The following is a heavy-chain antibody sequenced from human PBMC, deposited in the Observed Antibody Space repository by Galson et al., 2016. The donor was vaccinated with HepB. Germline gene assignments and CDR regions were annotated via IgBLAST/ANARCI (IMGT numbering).Heavy chain of an antibody. V-gene: IGHV4-59*01. CDR1: GGSISTYY. Sequence: ETLSLTCTVSGGSISTYYWSWIRQPPGKGLEWIGCIHYSGSTNYNPSLKSRVTISVDTSKNQFSLRLTSVTAADTAVYYCVRSINDWGQGTLVTVSS. CDR2: IHYSGST. CDR3: VRSIND. J-gene: IGHJ4*02.